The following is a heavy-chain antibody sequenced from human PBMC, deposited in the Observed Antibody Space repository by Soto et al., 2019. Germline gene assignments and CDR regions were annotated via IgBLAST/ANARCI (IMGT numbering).Heavy chain of an antibody. CDR1: GYTFTSYA. V-gene: IGHV1-3*01. J-gene: IGHJ3*02. CDR2: INAGNGNT. CDR3: ARESHSSGWYPDAFDI. D-gene: IGHD6-19*01. Sequence: ASVKVSCKASGYTFTSYAMHWVRQAPGQRLEWMGWINAGNGNTKYSQKFQGSVTITRDTSASTDYMELSSLRSEDTAVYYCARESHSSGWYPDAFDIWGQGTMVTVSS.